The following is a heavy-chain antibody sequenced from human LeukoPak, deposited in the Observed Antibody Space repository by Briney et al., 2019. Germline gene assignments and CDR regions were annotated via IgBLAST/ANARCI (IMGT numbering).Heavy chain of an antibody. Sequence: PSETLSLTCTVSGGSISSSSYCWGWIRQPPGKGLEWIGSIYYSGNTYYNPSLKSRVTISVDTSKNQFSLKLSSVTAADTAVYYCARHYSSWYYFDYWGQGTLVTVSS. J-gene: IGHJ4*02. V-gene: IGHV4-39*01. CDR3: ARHYSSWYYFDY. CDR1: GGSISSSSYC. CDR2: IYYSGNT. D-gene: IGHD6-13*01.